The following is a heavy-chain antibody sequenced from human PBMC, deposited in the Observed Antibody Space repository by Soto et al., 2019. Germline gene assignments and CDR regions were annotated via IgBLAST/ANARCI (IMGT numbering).Heavy chain of an antibody. CDR1: GFTFSTYW. Sequence: EVQLVESGGGLVQPGGSLRLSCAATGFTFSTYWVHWVRQAPGNGLVWVSRINSDGSTTNYADSVKGRFTISRDNAKNTLYPQMNSLRAEDTSVYYCARGGGNSEWYSAFDIWGQGTMVTVSS. D-gene: IGHD6-19*01. V-gene: IGHV3-74*01. CDR2: INSDGSTT. CDR3: ARGGGNSEWYSAFDI. J-gene: IGHJ3*02.